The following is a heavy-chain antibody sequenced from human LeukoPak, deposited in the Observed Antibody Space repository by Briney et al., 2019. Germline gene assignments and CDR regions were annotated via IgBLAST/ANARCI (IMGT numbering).Heavy chain of an antibody. CDR1: GYTFTGYY. D-gene: IGHD3-22*01. J-gene: IGHJ1*01. CDR2: INPNSGGT. V-gene: IGHV1-2*02. Sequence: GASVKVSCKASGYTFTGYYMHWVRQAPGQGLEWMGWINPNSGGTNYAQKFQGRVTMTRDTSISTAYMELSRLRSDDTAVYYCARATYYYDSSGSDEYFQHWGQGTLVTVSS. CDR3: ARATYYYDSSGSDEYFQH.